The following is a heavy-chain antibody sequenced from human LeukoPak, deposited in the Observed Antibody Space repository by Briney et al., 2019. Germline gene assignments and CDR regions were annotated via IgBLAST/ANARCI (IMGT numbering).Heavy chain of an antibody. J-gene: IGHJ6*03. Sequence: SDTLSLTCTVSGGSVHSYDHYWAWIRQPPGKGLEWMGTIYSSGTTSYNPSLKSRVTISVDTSSNHFYLNLISVTAADTALYYCARQPHSYGTDYYYYYMDLWGTGTTVTVSS. D-gene: IGHD5-18*01. V-gene: IGHV4-39*01. CDR2: IYSSGTT. CDR1: GGSVHSYDHY. CDR3: ARQPHSYGTDYYYYYMDL.